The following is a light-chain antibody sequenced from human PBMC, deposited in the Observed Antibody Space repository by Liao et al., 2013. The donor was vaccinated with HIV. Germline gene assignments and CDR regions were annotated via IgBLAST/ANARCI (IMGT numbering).Light chain of an antibody. CDR3: QVWDSSSDSYV. CDR2: YDS. Sequence: SYELNQPPSVSVSPGQTASVTCSGDKLGDKYVSWYQHKPGQAPVVVISYDSNRPSGIPERFSGSNSGNTATLTISRVEAGDEADYYCQVWDSSSDSYVFGTGTKVTVL. V-gene: IGLV3-1*01. CDR1: KLGDKY. J-gene: IGLJ1*01.